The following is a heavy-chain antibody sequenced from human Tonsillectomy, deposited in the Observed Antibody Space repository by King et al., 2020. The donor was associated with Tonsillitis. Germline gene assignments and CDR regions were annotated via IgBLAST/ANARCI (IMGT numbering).Heavy chain of an antibody. CDR1: GGSISSYY. D-gene: IGHD7-27*01. J-gene: IGHJ2*01. CDR2: VFYSGST. V-gene: IGHV4-59*08. Sequence: QLQESGPGLVKPSETLSLTCTVSGGSISSYYWSWIRQPPGKGLEWIGYVFYSGSTNYTPSLKSRVTISVATSKNQFSLKLSSVTAAETAVYYCARHTNWGWYFDLWGRGTLVTVSS. CDR3: ARHTNWGWYFDL.